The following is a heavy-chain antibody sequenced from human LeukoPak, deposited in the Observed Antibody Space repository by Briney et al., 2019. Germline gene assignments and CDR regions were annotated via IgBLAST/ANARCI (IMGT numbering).Heavy chain of an antibody. CDR2: TYYRSKWYN. CDR3: ARESGSYEELYYYYYGMDV. D-gene: IGHD1-26*01. Sequence: SQTLSLTCAISGDSVSSNSAAWNWIRQSPSRGLEWLGRTYYRSKWYNDYAVSVKSRITINPDTSKNQFSLQLNSVTPEDTAVYYCARESGSYEELYYYYYGMDVWGQGTTVTVSS. J-gene: IGHJ6*02. V-gene: IGHV6-1*01. CDR1: GDSVSSNSAA.